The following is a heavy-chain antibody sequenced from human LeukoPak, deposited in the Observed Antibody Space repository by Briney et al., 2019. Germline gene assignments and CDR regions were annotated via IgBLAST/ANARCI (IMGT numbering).Heavy chain of an antibody. V-gene: IGHV3-48*04. D-gene: IGHD1-1*01. CDR3: ARESGSHWSAFDI. J-gene: IGHJ3*02. Sequence: GGSLRLSCAASGFTFSSYSMNWVRQAPGKGLEWVSYISSSRSTIYYADSVKGRFTISRDNAKNSLYLQMNSLRAEDTAVYYCARESGSHWSAFDIWGQGTMVTVSS. CDR2: ISSSRSTI. CDR1: GFTFSSYS.